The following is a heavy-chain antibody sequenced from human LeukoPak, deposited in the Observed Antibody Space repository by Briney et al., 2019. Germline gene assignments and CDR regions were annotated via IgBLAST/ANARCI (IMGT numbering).Heavy chain of an antibody. V-gene: IGHV1-8*01. J-gene: IGHJ6*03. D-gene: IGHD3-3*01. CDR2: MNPNSGNT. Sequence: ASVKVSCKASGYTFTSYDINWVRQATGQALDWMGSMNPNSGNTGYAQKFQGRVTMTKNTSISTAYMELSSLRSEDTALYYCARPPTWSSTSYNYYYMDVWGKGTTVTISS. CDR1: GYTFTSYD. CDR3: ARPPTWSSTSYNYYYMDV.